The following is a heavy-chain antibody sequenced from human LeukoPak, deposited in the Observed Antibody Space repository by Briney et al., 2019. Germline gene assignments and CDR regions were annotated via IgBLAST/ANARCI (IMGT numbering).Heavy chain of an antibody. CDR2: VYYTGST. V-gene: IGHV4-59*08. CDR1: GGSISSDF. D-gene: IGHD6-19*01. J-gene: IGHJ4*02. CDR3: ARRASYSSGLRPWLFDY. Sequence: SETLSLTCTVSGGSISSDFWSWIRLPPGKELEWIGYVYYTGSTNYNPSLKSRVSISIDTSKNQFSLELTSVTAADTAVYYCARRASYSSGLRPWLFDYWGQGTLVTVSS.